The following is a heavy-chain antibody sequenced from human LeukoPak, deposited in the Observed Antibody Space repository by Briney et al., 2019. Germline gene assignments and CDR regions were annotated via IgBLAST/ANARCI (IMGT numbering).Heavy chain of an antibody. CDR1: GFTFSSYS. J-gene: IGHJ4*02. D-gene: IGHD2-2*01. CDR3: ARGQYQSFPRSYYFDY. Sequence: GSLRLSCAASGFTFSSYSMNWVRQAPGKGLEWVSSISSSSSYIYYADSVKGRFTISRDNAKNSLYLQMNSLRAEDTAVYYCARGQYQSFPRSYYFDYWGQGTLVTVSS. CDR2: ISSSSSYI. V-gene: IGHV3-21*04.